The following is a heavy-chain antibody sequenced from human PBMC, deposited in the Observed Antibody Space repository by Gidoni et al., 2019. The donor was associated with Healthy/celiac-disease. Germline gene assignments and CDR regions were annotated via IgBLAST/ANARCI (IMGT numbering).Heavy chain of an antibody. V-gene: IGHV4-59*01. CDR3: ARYLYYYDSSGYYYSYYYGMDV. Sequence: YYSGSTNYNPSLKSRVTISVDTSKNQFSLKLSSVTAADTAVYYCARYLYYYDSSGYYYSYYYGMDVWGQGTTVTVSS. CDR2: YYSGST. D-gene: IGHD3-22*01. J-gene: IGHJ6*02.